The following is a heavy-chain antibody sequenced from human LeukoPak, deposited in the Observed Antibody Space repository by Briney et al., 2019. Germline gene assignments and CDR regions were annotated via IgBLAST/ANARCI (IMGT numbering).Heavy chain of an antibody. CDR2: IIPIFGTA. Sequence: SVRVSCKASGGTFSSYAISWVRQAPGQGLEWMGGIIPIFGTANYAQKFQGRVTITTDESTSTAYMELSSLRSEDTAVYYCARGDRGYSYGPNGYWGQGTLVTVSS. CDR3: ARGDRGYSYGPNGY. CDR1: GGTFSSYA. V-gene: IGHV1-69*05. D-gene: IGHD5-18*01. J-gene: IGHJ4*02.